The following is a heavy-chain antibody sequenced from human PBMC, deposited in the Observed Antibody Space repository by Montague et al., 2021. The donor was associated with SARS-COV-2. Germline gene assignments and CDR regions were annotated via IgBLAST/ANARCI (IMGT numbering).Heavy chain of an antibody. V-gene: IGHV4-4*07. CDR3: ARTPTRPLSLDS. J-gene: IGHJ4*02. CDR1: GGSITGFS. Sequence: SETLSLTCAVSGGSITGFSCSWVRQPAGKGLEWIGRVTTSGTTNXSPSLRSRVTMSVDMSKNQFSLNLNSVTAADTAIYYCARTPTRPLSLDSWGQGTLVTVSS. D-gene: IGHD6-6*01. CDR2: VTTSGTT.